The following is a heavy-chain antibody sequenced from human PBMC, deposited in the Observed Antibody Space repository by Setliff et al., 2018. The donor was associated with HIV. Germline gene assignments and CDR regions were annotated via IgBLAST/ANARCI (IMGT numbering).Heavy chain of an antibody. CDR3: ARWGHCTNGVCFPRNPNYYHYYLDV. Sequence: HPGGSLRLSCAASGFTFSSYWMSWVRQAPGKGLEWVANIKQDGSEKYYVDPVKGRFTISRDNAKNSLYLQMNSLRAEDTALYYCARWGHCTNGVCFPRNPNYYHYYLDVWGKGTTVTVSS. D-gene: IGHD2-8*01. J-gene: IGHJ6*03. CDR1: GFTFSSYW. V-gene: IGHV3-7*03. CDR2: IKQDGSEK.